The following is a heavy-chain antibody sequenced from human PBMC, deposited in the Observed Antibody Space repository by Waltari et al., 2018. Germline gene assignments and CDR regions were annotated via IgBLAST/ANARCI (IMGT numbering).Heavy chain of an antibody. J-gene: IGHJ5*02. D-gene: IGHD1-7*01. CDR3: VRGRIGTTQSGDWFDP. Sequence: VQLVESGGGLVKPGGSLRLSCEGSGLSFNSYSLHWVRQAPGEGLEWISSISTSSSYIFYVDSVKGRFTISRDNAKNSLYLQMNSLRAEDTAMYYCVRGRIGTTQSGDWFDPWGQGTLVTVSS. CDR1: GLSFNSYS. CDR2: ISTSSSYI. V-gene: IGHV3-21*02.